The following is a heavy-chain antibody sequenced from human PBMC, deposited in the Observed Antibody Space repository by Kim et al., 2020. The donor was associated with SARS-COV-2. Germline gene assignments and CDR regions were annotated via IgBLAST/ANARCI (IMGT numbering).Heavy chain of an antibody. J-gene: IGHJ5*02. D-gene: IGHD3-10*01. Sequence: LKCRVTISVETSKNHFSLKLSSVTAADTAVYYCARRYYYGSGSFFDWFDPWGQGTLVTVSS. V-gene: IGHV4-39*02. CDR3: ARRYYYGSGSFFDWFDP.